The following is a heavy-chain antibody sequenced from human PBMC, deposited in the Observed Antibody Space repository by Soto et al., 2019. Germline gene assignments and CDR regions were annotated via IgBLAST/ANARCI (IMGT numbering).Heavy chain of an antibody. CDR2: ISSSSSYI. V-gene: IGHV3-21*01. CDR1: GFTFSSYS. CDR3: ARELRSGYDLGAFDI. D-gene: IGHD5-12*01. Sequence: EVQLVESGGGLVKPGGSLRLSCAASGFTFSSYSMNWVRQAPGKGLEWVSSISSSSSYIYYADSVKGRFTISRDNAKNSLYLQMNSLRAEDTAVYYCARELRSGYDLGAFDIWGQGTMVTVSS. J-gene: IGHJ3*02.